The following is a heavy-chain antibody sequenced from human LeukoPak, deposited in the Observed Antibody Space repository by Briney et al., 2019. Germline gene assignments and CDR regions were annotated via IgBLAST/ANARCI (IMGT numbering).Heavy chain of an antibody. Sequence: GGSLRLSCAASGFTFSSYAMHWVRQAPGKGLEYVSAISSNGGSTYYANSVKGRFTISRDNSKNTLYLQMGSLRAEDMAVYYCARVGEVLGFGELFYYYGMDVWGQGTTVTVSS. J-gene: IGHJ6*02. CDR1: GFTFSSYA. V-gene: IGHV3-64*01. D-gene: IGHD3-10*01. CDR2: ISSNGGST. CDR3: ARVGEVLGFGELFYYYGMDV.